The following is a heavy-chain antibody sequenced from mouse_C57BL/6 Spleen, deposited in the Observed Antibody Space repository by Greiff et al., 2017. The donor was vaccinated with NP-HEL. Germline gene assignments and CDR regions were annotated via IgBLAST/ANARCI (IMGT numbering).Heavy chain of an antibody. CDR3: ARLGPFFFDY. CDR2: INPNNGGT. CDR1: GYTFTDYN. Sequence: EVQLQESGPELVKPGASVKMSCKASGYTFTDYNMHWVKQSHGKSLEWIGYINPNNGGTSYNQKFKGKATLTVNKSSSTAYMELRSLTSEDSAVYYCARLGPFFFDYWGQGTTLTVSS. V-gene: IGHV1-22*01. D-gene: IGHD4-1*01. J-gene: IGHJ2*01.